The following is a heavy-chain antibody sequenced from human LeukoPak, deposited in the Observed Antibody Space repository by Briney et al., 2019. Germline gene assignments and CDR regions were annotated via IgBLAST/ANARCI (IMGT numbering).Heavy chain of an antibody. D-gene: IGHD6-25*01. Sequence: PRRSLRLSCAASGFTFSSYGIHWVRQAPGKGLEWVAVISYDGSNKYYADSVKGRFTISRDNSKNTLYLQMNSLRAEDTAVYYCAKSGLGGAYYFDYWGQGTLVTVSS. V-gene: IGHV3-30*18. CDR2: ISYDGSNK. CDR3: AKSGLGGAYYFDY. CDR1: GFTFSSYG. J-gene: IGHJ4*02.